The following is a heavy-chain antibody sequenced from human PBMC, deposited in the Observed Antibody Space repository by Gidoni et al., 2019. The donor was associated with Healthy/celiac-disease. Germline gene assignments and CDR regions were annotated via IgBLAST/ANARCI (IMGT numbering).Heavy chain of an antibody. CDR3: ATRRGYDSSGIGAFDI. Sequence: EVQLVESGGGLVQPGGSLRLSCAASGFPVSSNYMSWVRQAPGKGLEWVAVIYSGGSTYYADSVKGRFTISRDNSKNTLYLQMNSRRAEDTAGYDCATRRGYDSSGIGAFDIWGQGTMVTVSS. D-gene: IGHD3-22*01. J-gene: IGHJ3*02. CDR2: IYSGGST. CDR1: GFPVSSNY. V-gene: IGHV3-66*01.